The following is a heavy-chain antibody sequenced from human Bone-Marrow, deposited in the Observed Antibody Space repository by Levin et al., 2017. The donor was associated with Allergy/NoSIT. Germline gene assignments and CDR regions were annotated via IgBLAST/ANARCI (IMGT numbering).Heavy chain of an antibody. CDR3: ASSHYYDSSGYYYGFLDY. CDR1: GFTFSSYA. J-gene: IGHJ4*02. CDR2: ISYDGSNK. Sequence: SCAASGFTFSSYAMHWVRQAPGKGLEWVAVISYDGSNKYYADSVKGRFTISRDNSKNTLYLQMNSLRAEDTAVYYCASSHYYDSSGYYYGFLDYWGQGTLVTVSS. V-gene: IGHV3-30-3*01. D-gene: IGHD3-22*01.